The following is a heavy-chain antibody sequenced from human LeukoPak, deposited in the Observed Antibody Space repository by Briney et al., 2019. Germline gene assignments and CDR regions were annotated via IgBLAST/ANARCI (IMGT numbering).Heavy chain of an antibody. J-gene: IGHJ4*02. Sequence: GGSLQICCKGSGSSFTSYWIGGGRRVHGRGREGIAVIYPGDSDPRYSPSFPGQVTISADKSITTAYLQWSSLKASDTAIYYCARRGNYYFDSWGQGTLVTVSS. CDR3: ARRGNYYFDS. V-gene: IGHV5-51*01. CDR2: IYPGDSDP. CDR1: GSSFTSYW. D-gene: IGHD3-10*01.